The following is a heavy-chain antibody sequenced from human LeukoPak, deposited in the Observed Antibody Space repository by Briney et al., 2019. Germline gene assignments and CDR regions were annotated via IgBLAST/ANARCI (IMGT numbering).Heavy chain of an antibody. Sequence: ASVKVSCKASGYTFTGYYMHWVRQAPGQGLEWMGWINPNSGGTNYAQKFQGRVTMTRDTSISTAYMELSRLRSDDTAVYYCARRSGWYVPEDYWGQGTLVTVSS. D-gene: IGHD6-19*01. CDR1: GYTFTGYY. J-gene: IGHJ4*02. CDR2: INPNSGGT. CDR3: ARRSGWYVPEDY. V-gene: IGHV1-2*02.